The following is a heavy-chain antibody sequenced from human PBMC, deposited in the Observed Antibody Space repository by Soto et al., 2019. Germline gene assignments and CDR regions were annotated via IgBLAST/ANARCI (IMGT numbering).Heavy chain of an antibody. V-gene: IGHV1-69*13. CDR1: GGTFSSHV. Sequence: SVKVSCKASGGTFSSHVFSWVRQAPGQGLEWMGGIIPIFGTANYAERFQDRVTITADESTSTAYMELSSLRSEDTAVYYCARDMDGSPMTFDYWGQGTLVTVSS. CDR3: ARDMDGSPMTFDY. D-gene: IGHD3-10*01. J-gene: IGHJ4*02. CDR2: IIPIFGTA.